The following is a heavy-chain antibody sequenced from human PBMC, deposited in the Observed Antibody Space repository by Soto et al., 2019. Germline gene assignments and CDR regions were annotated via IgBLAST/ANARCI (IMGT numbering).Heavy chain of an antibody. Sequence: QVQLVQPGDEVKKPGSSVKVSCKASGGTFSSYSINWVRQAPGQGLEWMGEIIPIFGTANYAQKYQGRVTITGDEPRSTAYVELSSVRAKDTAVYYCAGDGGTHFGGIYYWGQAAVVTVSS. CDR3: AGDGGTHFGGIYY. V-gene: IGHV1-69*01. CDR1: GGTFSSYS. D-gene: IGHD3-10*01. J-gene: IGHJ4*02. CDR2: IIPIFGTA.